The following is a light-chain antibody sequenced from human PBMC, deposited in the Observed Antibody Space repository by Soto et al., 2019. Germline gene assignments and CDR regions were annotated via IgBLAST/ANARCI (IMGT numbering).Light chain of an antibody. CDR1: QSVDIN. CDR3: QQYRNWPRT. J-gene: IGKJ1*01. V-gene: IGKV3-15*01. CDR2: GAS. Sequence: EIVLTQSPATLSVSPGDRVTLSCRASQSVDINLAWYQQRPGQAPRLLAYGASTKATDMPGRFSGRGSGTEFTLTINNLQSEEFAVYYCQQYRNWPRTFGQGTKVEIK.